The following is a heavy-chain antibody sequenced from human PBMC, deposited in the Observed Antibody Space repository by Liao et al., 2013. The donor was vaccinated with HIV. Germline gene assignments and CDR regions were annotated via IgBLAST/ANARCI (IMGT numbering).Heavy chain of an antibody. J-gene: IGHJ5*02. Sequence: QVQLQESGPGLVKPSETLSLNCTVSGGSISSYYWSWVRQAPGKGLEWIGYIYYSGRTSYNPSLNSRVTISLDTSKNQLSLRLNSVSAADTAVYYCARGKVTTVPRGDWFDPWGQGTLVSVSS. D-gene: IGHD4-17*01. CDR2: IYYSGRT. V-gene: IGHV4-59*01. CDR3: ARGKVTTVPRGDWFDP. CDR1: GGSISSYY.